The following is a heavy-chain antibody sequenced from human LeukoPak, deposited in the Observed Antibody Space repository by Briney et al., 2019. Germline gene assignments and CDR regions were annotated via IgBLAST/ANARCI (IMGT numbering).Heavy chain of an antibody. CDR1: GYTFTGYY. CDR3: ARSPSGWYNLHYYGMDV. Sequence: GASVKVSCKASGYTFTGYYMHWVRQAPGQGLEWMGWINPNSGGTNYAQKFQGRVTMTRDTSISTAYMELSGLRSDDTAVYYCARSPSGWYNLHYYGMDVWGQGTTVTVSS. CDR2: INPNSGGT. V-gene: IGHV1-2*02. D-gene: IGHD6-19*01. J-gene: IGHJ6*02.